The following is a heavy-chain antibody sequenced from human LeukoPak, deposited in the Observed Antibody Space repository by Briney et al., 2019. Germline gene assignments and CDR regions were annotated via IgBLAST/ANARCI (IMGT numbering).Heavy chain of an antibody. D-gene: IGHD2-2*01. CDR1: GYTFTSYD. Sequence: GASVKVSCKASGYTFTSYDINWVRQATGQGLEWMGWMNPNSGNTGYAQKFQGRVTITRNTSISTAYMELSSLRSEDTAVYYCARGGIVVVRGKNWFDPWGQGTLVTVSS. V-gene: IGHV1-8*03. CDR3: ARGGIVVVRGKNWFDP. J-gene: IGHJ5*02. CDR2: MNPNSGNT.